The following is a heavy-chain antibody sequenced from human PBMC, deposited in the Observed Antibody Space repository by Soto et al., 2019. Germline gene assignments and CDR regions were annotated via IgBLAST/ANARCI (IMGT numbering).Heavy chain of an antibody. J-gene: IGHJ4*02. CDR1: GFTFSSYG. V-gene: IGHV3-33*01. CDR2: IWYDGSNK. Sequence: QVQLVESGGGVVQPGRSLRLSCAASGFTFSSYGMHWVRQAPGKGLEWVAVIWYDGSNKYYADSVKGRFTFSRDNSKNPLDLQWIILRAEDTAVYYCSSSWGYCSCGSCYNPEHWGQGTLVTVSS. CDR3: SSSWGYCSCGSCYNPEH. D-gene: IGHD2-15*01.